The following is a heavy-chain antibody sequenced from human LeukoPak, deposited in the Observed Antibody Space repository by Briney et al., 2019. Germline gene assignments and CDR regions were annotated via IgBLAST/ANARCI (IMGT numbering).Heavy chain of an antibody. CDR2: IRYDGNNK. J-gene: IGHJ3*02. CDR1: GFTFRSYG. Sequence: PGGSLRLSCAASGFTFRSYGMDWVRQAPSKGLEWVAFIRYDGNNKDYADSVKGRFTISRDNSKNTLYLQMNSLRAEDTAVYYCAKGYGDLVAFDIWGQGTMVTVSS. D-gene: IGHD4-17*01. CDR3: AKGYGDLVAFDI. V-gene: IGHV3-30*02.